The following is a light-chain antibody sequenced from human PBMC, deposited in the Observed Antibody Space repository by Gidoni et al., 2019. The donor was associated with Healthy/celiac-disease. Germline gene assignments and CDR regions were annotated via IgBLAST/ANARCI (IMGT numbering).Light chain of an antibody. CDR1: QSLLHSNGYNY. V-gene: IGKV2-28*01. Sequence: DIVMTQSPLSLPVTPGEPASISCRSSQSLLHSNGYNYLDWYLQKPGQSPQLLIYLGSNRASGVPDRFSGSGSGTDFTLKISRVEAEDVGVYYCMQALQTPRTVXXXTKLEIK. J-gene: IGKJ2*01. CDR3: MQALQTPRT. CDR2: LGS.